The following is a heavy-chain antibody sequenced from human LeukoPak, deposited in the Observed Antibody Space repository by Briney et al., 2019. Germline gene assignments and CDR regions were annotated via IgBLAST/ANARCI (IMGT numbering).Heavy chain of an antibody. Sequence: ASVKVYCKASGYAFTNYGITWVRQAPGQGLEWMGWISAYNGNTNYAQKFQGRVTMTTDTSTSTAYMELRSLRSDDTAVYYCAREKPWGYGSGSDGMDVWGKGTTVTVSS. D-gene: IGHD3-10*01. V-gene: IGHV1-18*04. CDR3: AREKPWGYGSGSDGMDV. J-gene: IGHJ6*04. CDR2: ISAYNGNT. CDR1: GYAFTNYG.